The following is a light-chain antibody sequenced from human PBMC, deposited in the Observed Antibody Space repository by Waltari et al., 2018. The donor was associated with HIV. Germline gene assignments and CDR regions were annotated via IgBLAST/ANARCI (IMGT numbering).Light chain of an antibody. CDR2: DDN. CDR1: NIGSNS. V-gene: IGLV3-21*04. Sequence: SYVLTQPPSVSVDPGETARITCWGTNIGSNSVQGYQQKPGQAPVLVIYDDNDRPSGIPERFSGSSSGNTATLTISRVEAGDEADYYCQVWDTTTDQWVFGGGTELAVL. CDR3: QVWDTTTDQWV. J-gene: IGLJ3*02.